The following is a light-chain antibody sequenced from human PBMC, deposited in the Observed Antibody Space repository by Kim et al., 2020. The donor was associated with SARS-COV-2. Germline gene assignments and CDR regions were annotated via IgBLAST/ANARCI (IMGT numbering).Light chain of an antibody. CDR1: QTISGSY. Sequence: STRDSATLSCRACQTISGSYLAWYQQKPGQAPRLLIYAASSRDTDIPVRFSGSGSGTDFTLTISRLEAEDFAVYYCQQYGSSPWTFGQGTKVDIK. CDR2: AAS. V-gene: IGKV3-20*01. J-gene: IGKJ1*01. CDR3: QQYGSSPWT.